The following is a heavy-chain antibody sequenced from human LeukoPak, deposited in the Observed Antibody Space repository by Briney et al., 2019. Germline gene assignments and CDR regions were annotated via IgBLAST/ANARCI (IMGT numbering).Heavy chain of an antibody. CDR2: INPNNGGT. CDR3: ARVPPRIRGGTFDI. CDR1: GYTFTGYY. V-gene: IGHV1-2*02. J-gene: IGHJ3*02. D-gene: IGHD2-15*01. Sequence: ASVKVSCKASGYTFTGYYIHWVRQAPGQGLELMGWINPNNGGTNYAQKFQGRVTMTRDTSISTAYVELSSLRSEDTAVYYCARVPPRIRGGTFDIWGQGTMVTVSS.